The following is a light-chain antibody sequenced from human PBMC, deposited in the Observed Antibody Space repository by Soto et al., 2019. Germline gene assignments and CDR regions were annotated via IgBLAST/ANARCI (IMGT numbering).Light chain of an antibody. CDR3: CSYAGSSTSL. CDR2: EGS. V-gene: IGLV2-23*01. J-gene: IGLJ2*01. Sequence: QSVLTQPASVSGSPGQSITISCTGTSSDVGSYNLVSWYQHHPGKAPKLMIYEGSKRPSGVSNRFSGSKSGNTASLTISGLQAEDEANYYCCSYAGSSTSLFGAGTKLTVL. CDR1: SSDVGSYNL.